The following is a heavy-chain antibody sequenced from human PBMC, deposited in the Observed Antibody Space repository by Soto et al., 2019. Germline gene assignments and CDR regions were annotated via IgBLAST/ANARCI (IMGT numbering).Heavy chain of an antibody. CDR2: INPNSGGP. CDR1: GYTFTGYY. J-gene: IGHJ5*02. V-gene: IGHV1-2*02. CDR3: ARSYKSLRRVLYLSDKNWFDP. Sequence: ASVKVSCKASGYTFTGYYMHWVRQAPGQGLEWMGWINPNSGGPHYAQKFQGRVTMTSHTSITTAYMERSRLRPDDTAVYYCARSYKSLRRVLYLSDKNWFDPWGQGTLGTGS. D-gene: IGHD2-8*01.